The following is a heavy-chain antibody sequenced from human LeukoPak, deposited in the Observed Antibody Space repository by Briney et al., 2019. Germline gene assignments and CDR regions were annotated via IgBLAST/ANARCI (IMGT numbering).Heavy chain of an antibody. D-gene: IGHD6-13*01. CDR1: GYSISSGYY. CDR2: IYHSGST. Sequence: SETLSLTCAVSGYSISSGYYWGWIRQPPGKGLEWIGSIYHSGSTYYNPSFKSRVTISVDTSKNQLSLKLSSVTAADTAVYYWGKDVGTAAAGPDFDYWGQGTLVTVSS. J-gene: IGHJ4*02. V-gene: IGHV4-38-2*01. CDR3: GKDVGTAAAGPDFDY.